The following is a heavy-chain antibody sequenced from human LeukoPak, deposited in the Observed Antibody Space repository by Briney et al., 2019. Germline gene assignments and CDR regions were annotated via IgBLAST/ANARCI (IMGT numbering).Heavy chain of an antibody. CDR1: GFTFSIYA. J-gene: IGHJ4*02. Sequence: GGSLRLSCAASGFTFSIYAMSWVRQAPGRGLEWVSAIRGSGGRTYYADSVKGRFTISRDNSKNTPYLQMNSLRAEDTAVYYCAKDRFDMIVAVLDYWAQGTLVTVSS. CDR3: AKDRFDMIVAVLDY. V-gene: IGHV3-23*01. CDR2: IRGSGGRT. D-gene: IGHD3-22*01.